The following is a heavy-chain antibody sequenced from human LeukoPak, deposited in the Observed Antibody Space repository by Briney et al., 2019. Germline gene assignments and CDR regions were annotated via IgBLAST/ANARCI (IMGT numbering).Heavy chain of an antibody. CDR2: MNPDSGNT. J-gene: IGHJ4*02. D-gene: IGHD3-16*01. CDR1: RSTFTSYD. Sequence: ASVKVSCKASRSTFTSYDINWVRQATGQGLEWMGWMNPDSGNTGYAQKFQGRVTMTRHTSISTAYMELSSLRSEDTAVYYCARAKRLGGNYYFDYWGQGTLVAVSS. CDR3: ARAKRLGGNYYFDY. V-gene: IGHV1-8*01.